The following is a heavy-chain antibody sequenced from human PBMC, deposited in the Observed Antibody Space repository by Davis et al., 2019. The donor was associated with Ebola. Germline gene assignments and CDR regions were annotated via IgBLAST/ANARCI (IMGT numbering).Heavy chain of an antibody. Sequence: GESLKISCAVSGFSFSHYGMHWVRQAPGKGLEWLAVIRTDGSKTYYADSVKGRFTISRDNSKITLYMQMSSLGAEETAVYHCAGGGGADYYGMDVWDQGTTVTVSS. V-gene: IGHV3-33*01. CDR1: GFSFSHYG. J-gene: IGHJ6*02. D-gene: IGHD3-16*01. CDR2: IRTDGSKT. CDR3: AGGGGADYYGMDV.